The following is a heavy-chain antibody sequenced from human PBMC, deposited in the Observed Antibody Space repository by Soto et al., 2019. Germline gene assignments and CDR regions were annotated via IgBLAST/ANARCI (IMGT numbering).Heavy chain of an antibody. CDR3: VRETSQNVYSHYGMDV. V-gene: IGHV4-34*01. CDR2: INDSGTT. Sequence: SETLSLTCAIYGGSFSCFYWSWIRQPPGKGLEWIGEINDSGTTNYNPSLKSRVTMSADTSKTHFSLRLTSVAAADTAVYYCVRETSQNVYSHYGMDVWGQGTTVTVSS. CDR1: GGSFSCFY. J-gene: IGHJ6*02.